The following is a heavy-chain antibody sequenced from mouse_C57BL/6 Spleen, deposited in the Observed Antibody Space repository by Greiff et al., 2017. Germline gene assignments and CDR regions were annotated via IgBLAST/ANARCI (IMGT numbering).Heavy chain of an antibody. CDR1: GYTFTDYN. Sequence: VHVKQSGPELVKPGASVKIPCKASGYTFTDYNMDWVKQSHGKSLEWIGDINPNNGGTIYNQKFKGKATLTVDKSSSTAYMELRSLTSEDTAVYYCAAIYYDYEGPFTYWGQGTLVTVSA. V-gene: IGHV1-18*01. CDR2: INPNNGGT. D-gene: IGHD2-4*01. J-gene: IGHJ3*01. CDR3: AAIYYDYEGPFTY.